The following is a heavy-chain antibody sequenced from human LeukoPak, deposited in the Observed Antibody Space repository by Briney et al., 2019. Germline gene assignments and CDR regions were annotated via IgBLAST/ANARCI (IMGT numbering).Heavy chain of an antibody. V-gene: IGHV1-69*10. Sequence: SVKVSCKASGGTFSSYAISWVRQAPGQGLEWXXXXXXXXXXXXXAQKLQGRVTITADKSTSTAYMGLSSLRSEDTAVYYCAREGGVYGSGSSSIDYYYYGMDVWGQGTTVTVSS. CDR2: XXXXXXXX. D-gene: IGHD3-10*01. CDR1: GGTFSSYA. J-gene: IGHJ6*02. CDR3: AREGGVYGSGSSSIDYYYYGMDV.